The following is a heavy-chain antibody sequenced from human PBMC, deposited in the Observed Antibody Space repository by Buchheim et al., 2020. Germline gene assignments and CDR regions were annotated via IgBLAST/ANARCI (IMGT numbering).Heavy chain of an antibody. D-gene: IGHD2-2*01. Sequence: QVQLVQSGAEVKKPGASVKVSCKASGYTFTSYDINWVRQATGQGLEWMGWMNPNSGNPGYAQKFQGRVTITADESPSTAYMELSSLRSEDTAVYYCAIGREYQLLSVWYYYYGMDVWGQGTT. CDR2: MNPNSGNP. CDR3: AIGREYQLLSVWYYYYGMDV. CDR1: GYTFTSYD. V-gene: IGHV1-8*01. J-gene: IGHJ6*02.